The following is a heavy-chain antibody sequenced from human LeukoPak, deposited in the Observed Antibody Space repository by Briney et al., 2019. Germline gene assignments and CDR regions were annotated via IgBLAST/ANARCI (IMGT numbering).Heavy chain of an antibody. CDR1: GYTFTGYY. J-gene: IGHJ6*03. Sequence: ASVKVSCKASGYTFTGYYMHWVRQAPGQGLEWMGWINPNSGGTNYAQRFQGRVTMTRDTSISTAYMELSRLRSDDTAVYYCASQAAPHHYYYYYYMDVWGKGTTVTISS. D-gene: IGHD6-6*01. CDR2: INPNSGGT. V-gene: IGHV1-2*02. CDR3: ASQAAPHHYYYYYYMDV.